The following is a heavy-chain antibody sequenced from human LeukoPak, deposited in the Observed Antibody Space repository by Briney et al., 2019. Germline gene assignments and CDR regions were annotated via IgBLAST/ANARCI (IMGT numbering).Heavy chain of an antibody. CDR3: ARGMYGDYESY. V-gene: IGHV4-39*07. D-gene: IGHD4-17*01. CDR1: GGSISSSSYY. J-gene: IGHJ4*02. Sequence: SETLSLTCTVSGGSISSSSYYWGWIRQPPGKGLEWIGSIYYSGSTYYNPSLKSRVTISVDTSKNQFSLKLSSVTAADTAVYYCARGMYGDYESYWGQGTLVTVSS. CDR2: IYYSGST.